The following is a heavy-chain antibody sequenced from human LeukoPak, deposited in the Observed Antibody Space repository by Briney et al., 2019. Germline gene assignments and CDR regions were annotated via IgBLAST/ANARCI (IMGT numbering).Heavy chain of an antibody. CDR3: ARVALGRRWLQTSYYYGMDV. CDR1: GYTFTTNG. D-gene: IGHD5-24*01. Sequence: ASVKVSCKASGYTFTTNGISWVRQAPGQGLEWMGWISAYSGNTIYAQKLQGRVTMTTDTSTTTAYMELRSLRSDDTAVYYCARVALGRRWLQTSYYYGMDVWGQGTTVTVSS. J-gene: IGHJ6*02. CDR2: ISAYSGNT. V-gene: IGHV1-18*01.